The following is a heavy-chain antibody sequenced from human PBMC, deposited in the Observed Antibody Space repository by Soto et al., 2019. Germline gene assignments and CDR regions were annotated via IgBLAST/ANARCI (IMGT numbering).Heavy chain of an antibody. D-gene: IGHD4-4*01. CDR1: GGSISSRTFW. V-gene: IGHV4-39*01. CDR2: MYYSGSS. CDR3: ARHPRDDYNYGGSGIFDY. Sequence: QLQLQESGPGLVKPSETLSLTCSVSGGSISSRTFWWAWIRQPPGKGLEWIGDMYYSGSSYSSPSLTSRVTLPVDTSTNQLSLKLNSVTAADTAVYYCARHPRDDYNYGGSGIFDYWGQGTLVTVSS. J-gene: IGHJ4*02.